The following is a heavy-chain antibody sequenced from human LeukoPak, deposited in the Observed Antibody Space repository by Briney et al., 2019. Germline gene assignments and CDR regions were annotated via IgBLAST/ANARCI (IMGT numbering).Heavy chain of an antibody. Sequence: GESLKISCKGSGYSFTSYWIGWVRRLSGKGLEWMGIIYPGDSDTRYSPSFQGQVTISADKSISTAYLQWSSLKAADTAIYYCAGQWGDCSSTSCYSADWGQGTLVTVSS. CDR3: AGQWGDCSSTSCYSAD. V-gene: IGHV5-51*01. D-gene: IGHD2-2*01. J-gene: IGHJ4*02. CDR1: GYSFTSYW. CDR2: IYPGDSDT.